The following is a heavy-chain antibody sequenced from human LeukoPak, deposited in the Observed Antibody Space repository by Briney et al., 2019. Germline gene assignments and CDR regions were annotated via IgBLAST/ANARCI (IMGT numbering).Heavy chain of an antibody. D-gene: IGHD1-26*01. CDR1: GGSISSGGYY. CDR2: IYYSGST. J-gene: IGHJ3*02. Sequence: PSQTLSLTCTVSGGSISSGGYYWSWIRQHPGKGLEWIGYIYYSGSTNYNPSLKSRVTISVDTSKNQFSLKLSSVTAADTAVYYCARHPGAGGSYPPDAFDIWGQGTMVTVSS. V-gene: IGHV4-31*03. CDR3: ARHPGAGGSYPPDAFDI.